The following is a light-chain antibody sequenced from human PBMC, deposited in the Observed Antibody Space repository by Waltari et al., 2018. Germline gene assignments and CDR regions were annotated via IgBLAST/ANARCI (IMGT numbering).Light chain of an antibody. CDR2: DVS. CDR3: SSYTTSATWV. J-gene: IGLJ3*02. Sequence: QSALTQPASVSGSPGQSITISCTGTNSDVGAYQYVSWYQQNPGKAPKPIIFDVSRRPSGFSDRSAGSKSGSTASLTMSGLQAGDEADYYCSSYTTSATWVFGGGTRVAVL. CDR1: NSDVGAYQY. V-gene: IGLV2-14*03.